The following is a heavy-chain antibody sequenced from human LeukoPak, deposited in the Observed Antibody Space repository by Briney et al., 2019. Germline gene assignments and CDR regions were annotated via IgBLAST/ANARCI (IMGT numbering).Heavy chain of an antibody. CDR1: GFTFSSYG. Sequence: GGSLRLSWAASGFTFSSYGMHWVRQAPGKGLEWVAFIRYEGSNKYYADSVKGRFTISRDNSKNTLYLQMISLRAEDTALYYCAKGKYGFDIWGQGTMVTVSS. CDR2: IRYEGSNK. CDR3: AKGKYGFDI. V-gene: IGHV3-30*02. J-gene: IGHJ3*02.